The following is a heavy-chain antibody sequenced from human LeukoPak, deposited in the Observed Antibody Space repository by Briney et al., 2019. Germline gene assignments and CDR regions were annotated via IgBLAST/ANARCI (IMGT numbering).Heavy chain of an antibody. Sequence: VASVKVSCKASGYTFTSYGISWVRQAPGQGLEWMGWISAYNGNTNYAQKLQGRVTMTTDTSTSTAYMELRSLRSDDTAVYYCAKYRLEGVDLGGYSYGYDAFDIWGQGTMVTVSS. D-gene: IGHD5-18*01. V-gene: IGHV1-18*01. CDR1: GYTFTSYG. CDR2: ISAYNGNT. J-gene: IGHJ3*02. CDR3: AKYRLEGVDLGGYSYGYDAFDI.